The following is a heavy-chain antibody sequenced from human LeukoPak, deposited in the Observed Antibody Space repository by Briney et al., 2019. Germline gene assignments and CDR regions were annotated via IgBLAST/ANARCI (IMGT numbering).Heavy chain of an antibody. J-gene: IGHJ4*02. Sequence: SETLSLTCTVSGGSISSRNYYWGWIRQPPGKGLEWIACINYSGSTYYNPSLKSRVTTSVDTSKNQFSLKLTSVTAADTAVYYCAREPGYSYGYWGQGTLVTVSS. D-gene: IGHD5-18*01. CDR2: INYSGST. V-gene: IGHV4-39*07. CDR1: GGSISSRNYY. CDR3: AREPGYSYGY.